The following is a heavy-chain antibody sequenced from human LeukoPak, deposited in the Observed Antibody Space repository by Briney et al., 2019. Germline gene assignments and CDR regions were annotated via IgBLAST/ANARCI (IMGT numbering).Heavy chain of an antibody. V-gene: IGHV1-46*03. CDR2: INPSGGST. CDR1: GYTFTSYY. CDR3: ARAPPSGQLWSPPNY. J-gene: IGHJ4*02. D-gene: IGHD5-18*01. Sequence: GASVKVSCKASGYTFTSYYMHWVRQAPGQGLEWMGIINPSGGSTSYAQKFRGRVTMTRDTSTSTVYMELSSLRSEDTAVYYCARAPPSGQLWSPPNYWGQGTLVTVSS.